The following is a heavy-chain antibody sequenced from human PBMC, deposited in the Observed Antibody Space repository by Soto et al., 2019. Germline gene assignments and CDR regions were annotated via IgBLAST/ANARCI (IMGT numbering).Heavy chain of an antibody. D-gene: IGHD3-22*01. J-gene: IGHJ4*02. CDR1: GFTFSSYA. Sequence: PGGSLRLSCAASGFTFSSYAMHWVRQAPGKGLEWVAVISYDGSNKYYADSVKGRFTISRDNSKNTLYLQMNSLRAEDTAVYYCARSYDSSGYYEFDYWGQGTLVT. CDR3: ARSYDSSGYYEFDY. CDR2: ISYDGSNK. V-gene: IGHV3-30-3*01.